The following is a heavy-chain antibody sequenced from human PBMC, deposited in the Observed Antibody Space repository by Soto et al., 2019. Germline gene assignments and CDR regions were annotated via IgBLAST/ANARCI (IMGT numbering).Heavy chain of an antibody. V-gene: IGHV3-48*01. D-gene: IGHD3-9*01. CDR3: ARDLTYYDILTGYYDY. J-gene: IGHJ4*02. CDR2: ISSSSSTI. CDR1: GFTFSSYS. Sequence: GGSLRLSCAASGFTFSSYSMNWVRQAPGKGLEWVSYISSSSSTIYYADSVKGRFTISRDNAKNSLYLQMNSLRAEDTAVYYCARDLTYYDILTGYYDYWGQGTLVTVSS.